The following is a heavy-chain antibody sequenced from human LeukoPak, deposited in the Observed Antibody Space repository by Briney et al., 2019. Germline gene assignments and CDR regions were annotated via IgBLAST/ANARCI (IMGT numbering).Heavy chain of an antibody. D-gene: IGHD3-10*01. J-gene: IGHJ4*02. CDR2: IYPGDSDT. V-gene: IGHV5-51*01. CDR3: ARSYGSGSYYNPLGY. Sequence: GASLKISCKGSGYSFTSYWIGWVRQMPGKGLEWMGIIYPGDSDTRYSPSFQGQVTISADKSISTAYLQWSSLKASDTAMYYCARSYGSGSYYNPLGYWGQGTLVTVSS. CDR1: GYSFTSYW.